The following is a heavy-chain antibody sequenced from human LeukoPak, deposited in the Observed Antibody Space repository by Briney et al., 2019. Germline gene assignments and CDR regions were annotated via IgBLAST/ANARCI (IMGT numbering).Heavy chain of an antibody. CDR3: GRETIAATGTSVFFDY. V-gene: IGHV4-61*08. J-gene: IGHJ4*02. Sequence: SETLSLTCTVSGASVSSSGYYWSWIRQPPGKGLEWIGYIYHSGSTNYNPSLKSRVTVSVDTSKNQFSLKLTSMTAADTAVYYCGRETIAATGTSVFFDYWGQGTLVTVSS. D-gene: IGHD6-13*01. CDR2: IYHSGST. CDR1: GASVSSSGYY.